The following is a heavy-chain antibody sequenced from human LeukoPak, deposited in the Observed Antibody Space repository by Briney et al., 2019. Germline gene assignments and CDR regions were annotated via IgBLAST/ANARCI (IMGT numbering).Heavy chain of an antibody. D-gene: IGHD3-22*01. Sequence: PGGSLRLSCVASGLTVSRHYMTWVRQAPGKGLEWLSVISTGGSTNYADSVKGRFTISRDNSKNILYLQMNSLRAEDTAVYYCVRDDYYDSSGLDYWGQGILVTVSS. CDR3: VRDDYYDSSGLDY. V-gene: IGHV3-53*01. CDR1: GLTVSRHY. J-gene: IGHJ4*02. CDR2: ISTGGST.